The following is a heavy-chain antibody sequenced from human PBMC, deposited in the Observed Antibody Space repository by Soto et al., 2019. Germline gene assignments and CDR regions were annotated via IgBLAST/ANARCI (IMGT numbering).Heavy chain of an antibody. D-gene: IGHD2-2*02. CDR3: AREGLGYCSSTSCYTGESLYYYYYGMDV. Sequence: ASVKVSCKASGYTFTSYGISWVRQAPGQGLEWMRWISAYNGNTNYAQKLQGRVTMTTDTSTSTAYMELRSLRSDDTAVYYCAREGLGYCSSTSCYTGESLYYYYYGMDVWGQGTTVTVSS. CDR1: GYTFTSYG. J-gene: IGHJ6*02. V-gene: IGHV1-18*04. CDR2: ISAYNGNT.